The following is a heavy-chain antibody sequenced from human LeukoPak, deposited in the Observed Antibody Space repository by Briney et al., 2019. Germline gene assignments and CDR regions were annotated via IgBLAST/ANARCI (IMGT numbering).Heavy chain of an antibody. V-gene: IGHV3-30*02. D-gene: IGHD4-11*01. CDR2: IRCDGSDK. CDR3: SKDRNINYGFFDY. J-gene: IGHJ4*02. CDR1: GFTFSSYG. Sequence: GGSLRLSCAASGFTFSSYGMHWVRQAPGKGLEWVAFIRCDGSDKYYADSVKGRFTISRDSSKSTLYLQMNSLRAEDTAIYYCSKDRNINYGFFDYWGQGTLVTVSS.